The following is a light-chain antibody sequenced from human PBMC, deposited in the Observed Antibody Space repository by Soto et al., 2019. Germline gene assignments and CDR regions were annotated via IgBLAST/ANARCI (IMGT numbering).Light chain of an antibody. Sequence: QSVLTQPASVSGSPGQSITISCTGTSSDVGGYKYVSWYQHHPGKAPKLMIYDVSDRPSGVSNRFSGSKSDNTASLTISGLRAEDEADYYCSSYTSSDTLVFGTGTKVTVL. J-gene: IGLJ1*01. CDR1: SSDVGGYKY. CDR3: SSYTSSDTLV. V-gene: IGLV2-14*03. CDR2: DVS.